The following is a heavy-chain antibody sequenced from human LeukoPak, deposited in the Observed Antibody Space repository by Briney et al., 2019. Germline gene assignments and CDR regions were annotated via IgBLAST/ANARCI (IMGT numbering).Heavy chain of an antibody. Sequence: PSETLSLTCTVSGGSISSYYWSWIRQPPGKGLEWIGYIYYSGSTNYNPSLKSRVTISVDTSKNQFSLKLSSVTAADTAVYYCARQDYYDSIGYFDYWGQGILVTVSS. V-gene: IGHV4-59*08. CDR1: GGSISSYY. D-gene: IGHD3-22*01. CDR2: IYYSGST. CDR3: ARQDYYDSIGYFDY. J-gene: IGHJ4*02.